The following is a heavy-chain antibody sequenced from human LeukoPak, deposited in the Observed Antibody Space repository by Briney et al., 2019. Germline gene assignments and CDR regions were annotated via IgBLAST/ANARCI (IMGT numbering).Heavy chain of an antibody. CDR1: GGTFSSYA. CDR2: MNPNSGNT. D-gene: IGHD3-10*01. V-gene: IGHV1-8*03. J-gene: IGHJ5*02. Sequence: ASVKVSCKASGGTFSSYAISWVRQAPGQGLEWMGWMNPNSGNTGYAQKFQGRVTITRNTSISTAYMELSSLRSEDTAVYYCARDGSGSFNWFGPWGQGTLVTVSS. CDR3: ARDGSGSFNWFGP.